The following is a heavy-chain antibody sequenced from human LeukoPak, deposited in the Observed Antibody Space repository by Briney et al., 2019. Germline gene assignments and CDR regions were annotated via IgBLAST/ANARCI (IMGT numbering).Heavy chain of an antibody. CDR3: ARSVSGFVIGSKDAFDI. V-gene: IGHV4-39*07. CDR1: GYSISSSSYY. D-gene: IGHD1-26*01. Sequence: PSETLSLTCTVSGYSISSSSYYWGWIRQPPGKGLEWIGNIYYSGSTYYNPSLKSRVTISVDTSKNQFSLKLSSVTAADTAVYYCARSVSGFVIGSKDAFDIWGQGTMVTVSS. J-gene: IGHJ3*02. CDR2: IYYSGST.